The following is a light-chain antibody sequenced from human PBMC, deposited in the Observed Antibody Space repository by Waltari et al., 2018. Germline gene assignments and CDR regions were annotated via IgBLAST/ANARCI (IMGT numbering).Light chain of an antibody. V-gene: IGLV2-14*01. CDR3: SSFSNSVTPVL. J-gene: IGLJ2*01. CDR2: FVT. Sequence: QSGLTQPASVSGSPGQSITISCTGTTSDIGSYNYVSWYQQHPGGPPKLILYFVTNRPSGISSRFSGSRSGATASLTISGLLSEDEAYYFCSSFSNSVTPVLFGGGTKVTV. CDR1: TSDIGSYNY.